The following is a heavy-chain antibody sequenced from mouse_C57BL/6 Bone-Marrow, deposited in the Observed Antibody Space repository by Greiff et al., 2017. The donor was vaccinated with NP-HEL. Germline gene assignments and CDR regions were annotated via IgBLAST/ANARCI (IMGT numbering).Heavy chain of an antibody. D-gene: IGHD1-1*01. CDR1: GYTFTSYD. CDR3: ARERFTTVVADYFDY. CDR2: IYPRDGST. V-gene: IGHV1-85*01. Sequence: QVQLQQSGPELVKPGASVKLSCTASGYTFTSYDINWVKQRPGQGLAWTGWIYPRDGSTKYNEKFKGKATLTVDTSSSTAYMELHSLTSEDSAVYFCARERFTTVVADYFDYWGQGTTLTVSS. J-gene: IGHJ2*01.